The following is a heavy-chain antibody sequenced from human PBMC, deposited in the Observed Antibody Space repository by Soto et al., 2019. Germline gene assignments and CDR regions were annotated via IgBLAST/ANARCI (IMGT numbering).Heavy chain of an antibody. CDR3: AKDLLVPSDAFDI. CDR2: ISGSGGST. D-gene: IGHD2-8*02. CDR1: GFTFSSYA. V-gene: IGHV3-23*01. Sequence: EVQLLESGGGLVQPGGSLRLSCAASGFTFSSYAMSWVRQAPGKGLEWVSAISGSGGSTYYADSVKGRFTISRDNSKNTLYLQMNSLRAEDTSVYYCAKDLLVPSDAFDIWGQGTMVTVSS. J-gene: IGHJ3*02.